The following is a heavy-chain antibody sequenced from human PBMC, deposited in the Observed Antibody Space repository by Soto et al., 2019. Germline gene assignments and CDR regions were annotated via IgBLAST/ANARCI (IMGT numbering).Heavy chain of an antibody. CDR3: ARDTSVYSRGYIGYYGMDV. D-gene: IGHD6-13*01. V-gene: IGHV3-21*01. CDR1: GFTFSSYS. Sequence: EVQLVESGGGLVKPGGSLRLSCAASGFTFSSYSMNWVRQAPGKGLEWVSSISSSSSYIYYADSVKGRFTISRDNAKNSLYLQMNSLRAEDTAVYYCARDTSVYSRGYIGYYGMDVWCQGTTVTVSS. J-gene: IGHJ6*02. CDR2: ISSSSSYI.